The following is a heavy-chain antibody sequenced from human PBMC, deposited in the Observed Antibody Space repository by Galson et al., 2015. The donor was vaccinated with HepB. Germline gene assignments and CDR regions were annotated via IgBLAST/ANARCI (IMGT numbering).Heavy chain of an antibody. D-gene: IGHD4/OR15-4a*01. CDR3: ARGGANGRRTGYYFYYYMDV. V-gene: IGHV1-69*13. Sequence: SVKVSCKASGGTFSSYAISWVRQAPGQGLEWMGGIIPMFNTTNYAQKFQGRVTITADESTSTAYMELSRLRSEDTAVYYCARGGANGRRTGYYFYYYMDVWGKGTTVTVSS. CDR1: GGTFSSYA. J-gene: IGHJ6*03. CDR2: IIPMFNTT.